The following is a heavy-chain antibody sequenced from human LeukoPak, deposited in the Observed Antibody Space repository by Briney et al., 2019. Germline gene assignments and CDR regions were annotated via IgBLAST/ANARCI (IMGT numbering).Heavy chain of an antibody. CDR1: GGSISSASYY. CDR3: ARHRDSSSWDPNFDY. Sequence: PSETLSLTCTVSGGSISSASYYWAWIRQPPGKGLEWIGSIHYSGSTFYNPSLKSRVTISVDTSKNQFTLKLSSVTAADTAVYYCARHRDSSSWDPNFDYWGQGTLVTVSS. D-gene: IGHD6-13*01. V-gene: IGHV4-39*01. J-gene: IGHJ4*02. CDR2: IHYSGST.